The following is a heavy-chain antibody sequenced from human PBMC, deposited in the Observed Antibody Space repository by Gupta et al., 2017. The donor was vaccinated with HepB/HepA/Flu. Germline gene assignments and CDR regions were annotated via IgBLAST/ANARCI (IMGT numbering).Heavy chain of an antibody. Sequence: QVQLQESGPGLVKPSQTLSLTCTVSGGSISGGYYWSWIRQHQGKGLEWIGYIYYSVSTYYNPSLKSRVTMSVDTSKKQFSLKLSSVNAADTAVYYCARSNGLEVAREIDSWGRGTLVTVSS. CDR1: GGSISGGYY. CDR2: IYYSVST. J-gene: IGHJ4*02. V-gene: IGHV4-31*03. CDR3: ARSNGLEVAREIDS. D-gene: IGHD2-15*01.